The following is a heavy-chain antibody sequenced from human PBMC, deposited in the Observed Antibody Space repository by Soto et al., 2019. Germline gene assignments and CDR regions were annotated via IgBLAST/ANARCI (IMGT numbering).Heavy chain of an antibody. D-gene: IGHD3-22*01. CDR3: AREHDSSVYYYGGHGMDV. CDR1: GGTFSSYA. CDR2: IIPIFGTA. Sequence: SVKVSCKASGGTFSSYAISWVRQAPGQGLEWMGGIIPIFGTANYAQKFQGRVTITADESTSTAYMELSSLRSEDTAVYYCAREHDSSVYYYGGHGMDVWGQGTTGTVS. J-gene: IGHJ6*02. V-gene: IGHV1-69*13.